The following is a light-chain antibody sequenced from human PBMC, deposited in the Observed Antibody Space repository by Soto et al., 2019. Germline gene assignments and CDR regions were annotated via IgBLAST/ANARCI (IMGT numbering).Light chain of an antibody. CDR2: GAS. J-gene: IGKJ1*01. CDR3: QQYYNWPPAWT. Sequence: EILLTQSPGTLSLSPGERATLSCRASQSVSRNYLAWYQQKPGQAPRLLIYGASTRATGIPTRFSGSGSGTDFTLTISSLQSDDFAVYYCQQYYNWPPAWTFGPGTKVDIK. V-gene: IGKV3-15*01. CDR1: QSVSRN.